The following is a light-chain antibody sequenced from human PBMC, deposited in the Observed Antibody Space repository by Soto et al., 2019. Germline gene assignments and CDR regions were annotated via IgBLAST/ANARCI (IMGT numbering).Light chain of an antibody. CDR2: DAY. CDR1: QSVSSY. Sequence: EIVLTQSPATLSFSPGERDTLSSTASQSVSSYLAWYQQKPGHAPRILIYDAYNRATGIPARFSGSGSGTAFTPTISSLEPEDFAVYYCQQSSNWPPITCGQGTRLEIK. CDR3: QQSSNWPPIT. J-gene: IGKJ5*01. V-gene: IGKV3-11*01.